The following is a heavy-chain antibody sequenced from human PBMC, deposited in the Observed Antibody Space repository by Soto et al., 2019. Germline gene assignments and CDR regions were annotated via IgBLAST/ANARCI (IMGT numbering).Heavy chain of an antibody. CDR2: ISYSGST. V-gene: IGHV4-30-4*01. D-gene: IGHD2-15*01. CDR3: ATMGTPATGLYFFDY. Sequence: QEQLQESGPGLVKPSQTISLTCTDYGGSISSGNYYWSWIRQPPGKGLEWIGFISYSGSTYYSTSLKSRVTISVDTSKSQFSLNLSYVTAADTAVYYCATMGTPATGLYFFDYWGQGSLVTVSS. J-gene: IGHJ4*02. CDR1: GGSISSGNYY.